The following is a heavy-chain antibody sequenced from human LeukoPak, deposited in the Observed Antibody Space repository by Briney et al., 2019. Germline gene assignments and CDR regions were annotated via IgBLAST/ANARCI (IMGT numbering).Heavy chain of an antibody. CDR2: INPNSGGT. Sequence: ASVKVSCKASGYTFTGYYMHWVRQAPGQGLEWMGWINPNSGGTNYAQKFQGRVTITADESTSTAYMELSSLRSEDTAVYYCARDREERRPRYYYYYYMDVWGKGTTVTISS. D-gene: IGHD1-1*01. V-gene: IGHV1-2*02. CDR3: ARDREERRPRYYYYYYMDV. J-gene: IGHJ6*03. CDR1: GYTFTGYY.